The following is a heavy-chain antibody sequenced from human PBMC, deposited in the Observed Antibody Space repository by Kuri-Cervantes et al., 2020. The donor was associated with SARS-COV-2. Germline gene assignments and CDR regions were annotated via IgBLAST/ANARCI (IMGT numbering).Heavy chain of an antibody. CDR3: TRLRGFGPLLHGLDV. J-gene: IGHJ6*02. D-gene: IGHD6-25*01. Sequence: GGSLRLSCSVSGFTFGDHSMSWFRQAPGKGLEWVGFIRSNSHGGAAESAASVKGRFTISRDDSKTIAYLQMNSLKTEDTAVYYCTRLRGFGPLLHGLDVWGQGTTVTVSS. CDR1: GFTFGDHS. V-gene: IGHV3-49*03. CDR2: IRSNSHGGAA.